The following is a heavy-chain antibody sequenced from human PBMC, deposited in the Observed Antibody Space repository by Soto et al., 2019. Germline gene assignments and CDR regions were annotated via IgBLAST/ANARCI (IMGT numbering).Heavy chain of an antibody. Sequence: QITLKESGPTLVKPTQTLTLTCTFSGFSLSTSGVGVGWIRQPPGKALEWLALIYWDDDKRYSPSLKSRLTISKDTPKNQVVLTMTHMDPVDTATYDCAHSDYGDLGGDWGQGTLVTVSS. CDR3: AHSDYGDLGGD. D-gene: IGHD4-17*01. CDR1: GFSLSTSGVG. J-gene: IGHJ4*02. V-gene: IGHV2-5*02. CDR2: IYWDDDK.